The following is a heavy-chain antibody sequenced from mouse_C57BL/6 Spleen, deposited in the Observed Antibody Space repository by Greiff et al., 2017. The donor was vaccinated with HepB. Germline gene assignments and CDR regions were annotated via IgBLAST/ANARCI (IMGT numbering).Heavy chain of an antibody. CDR3: AREIGLITTVARGGAMDY. J-gene: IGHJ4*01. CDR2: INPYNGGT. Sequence: EVQLQQSGPVLVKPGASVKMSCKASGYTFTDYYMNWVKQSHGKSLEWIGVINPYNGGTSYNQKFKGKATLTVDKSSSTAYMELTSLTSEYSAVYYCAREIGLITTVARGGAMDYWGQGTSVTVSS. CDR1: GYTFTDYY. V-gene: IGHV1-19*01. D-gene: IGHD1-1*01.